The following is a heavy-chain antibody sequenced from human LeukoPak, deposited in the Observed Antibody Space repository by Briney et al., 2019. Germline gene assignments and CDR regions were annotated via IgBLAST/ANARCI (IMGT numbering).Heavy chain of an antibody. CDR2: IRYDGSNK. V-gene: IGHV3-30*02. D-gene: IGHD5-12*01. J-gene: IGHJ4*02. Sequence: GGSLRLSSAASGFTFSSYGMHWVRQAPGKGLEWVAFIRYDGSNKYYADSVKGRFTISRDNSKNTLYLQMNSLRAEDTAVYYCAKGGDIVATIFDYWGQGTLVTVSS. CDR1: GFTFSSYG. CDR3: AKGGDIVATIFDY.